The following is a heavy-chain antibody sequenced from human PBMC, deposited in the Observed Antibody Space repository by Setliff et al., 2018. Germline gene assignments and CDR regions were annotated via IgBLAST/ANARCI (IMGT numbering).Heavy chain of an antibody. Sequence: GASVKVSCKASGYTFTSYAMHWVRQAPGQRLEWMGWINAGNGNTKYSQKFQGRVTITRDTSASTVYMELSSLRSEDTAVYYCASAHYYSGYIEYFQYWGQGTLVTVSS. CDR2: INAGNGNT. V-gene: IGHV1-3*01. CDR1: GYTFTSYA. J-gene: IGHJ1*01. CDR3: ASAHYYSGYIEYFQY. D-gene: IGHD5-12*01.